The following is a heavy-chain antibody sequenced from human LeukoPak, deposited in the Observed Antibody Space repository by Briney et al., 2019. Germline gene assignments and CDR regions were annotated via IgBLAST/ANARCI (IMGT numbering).Heavy chain of an antibody. Sequence: PGGSLRLSCAASGLTFRSYWMHWVRQGPGKGLVWVSRISGDGSSIHYADSVKGRFTISRDNAKNTLYLQMNSLRAEDTAVYYCARGLQAATNDYWGQGTLVTVSS. V-gene: IGHV3-74*01. CDR1: GLTFRSYW. J-gene: IGHJ4*02. CDR2: ISGDGSSI. D-gene: IGHD5-12*01. CDR3: ARGLQAATNDY.